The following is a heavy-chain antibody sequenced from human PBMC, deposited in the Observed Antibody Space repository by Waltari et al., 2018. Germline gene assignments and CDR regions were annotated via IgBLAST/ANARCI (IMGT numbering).Heavy chain of an antibody. V-gene: IGHV4-34*01. CDR1: GGSFSGYY. CDR3: ARGADPLPLITMVRGVRKGDAFDI. D-gene: IGHD3-10*01. CDR2: INHSGST. Sequence: QVQLQQWGAGLLKPSETLSLTCAVYGGSFSGYYWSWIRQPPGKGLEWIGEINHSGSTHYTPSLKSRVTISVDTSKNQCSLKLSSVTAADTAVYYCARGADPLPLITMVRGVRKGDAFDIWGQGTMVTVSS. J-gene: IGHJ3*02.